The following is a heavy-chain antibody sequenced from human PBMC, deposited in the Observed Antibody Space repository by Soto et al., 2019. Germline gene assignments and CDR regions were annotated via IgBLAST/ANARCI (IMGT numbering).Heavy chain of an antibody. D-gene: IGHD3-3*02. CDR2: IDPSDSYS. CDR1: GYNFTTFW. J-gene: IGHJ6*02. V-gene: IGHV5-10-1*01. Sequence: GESLKISCKASGYNFTTFWISWMRQVPGKGLEWMGRIDPSDSYSNYSPSFQGHVTISADKSINTAYLHFSNLKASDTAVYYCARHFPRPTDLQFYYYYYYGVDVWGHGTAVTVSS. CDR3: ARHFPRPTDLQFYYYYYYGVDV.